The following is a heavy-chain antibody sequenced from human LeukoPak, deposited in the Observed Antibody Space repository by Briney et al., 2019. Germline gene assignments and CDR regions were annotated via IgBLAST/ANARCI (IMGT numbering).Heavy chain of an antibody. D-gene: IGHD3-10*01. Sequence: ASVKVSCKASGYTFTSYGISWVRQAPGQGLEWMGWISAYNGNTNYAQKLQGRVTMTTDTSTSTAYMELRSLRSDDTAVYYCARVPLIWFAELCYFDYWGQGTLVTVSS. CDR1: GYTFTSYG. CDR2: ISAYNGNT. V-gene: IGHV1-18*01. CDR3: ARVPLIWFAELCYFDY. J-gene: IGHJ4*02.